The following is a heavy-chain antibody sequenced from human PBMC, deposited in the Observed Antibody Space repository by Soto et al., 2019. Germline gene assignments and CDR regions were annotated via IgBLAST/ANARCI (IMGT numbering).Heavy chain of an antibody. CDR1: VYTFTIYG. CDR3: ARGPNLLWFGELLSGYYYGMDV. CDR2: ISPGNGNT. Sequence: ASVKVSCTASVYTFTIYGINWVRQAPGQGLEWMGWISPGNGNTNYAQKRQGRVTMTTDTSTSTAYMELRSLRSDDTAVYYCARGPNLLWFGELLSGYYYGMDVWGQGTAVTVSS. V-gene: IGHV1-18*01. D-gene: IGHD3-10*01. J-gene: IGHJ6*02.